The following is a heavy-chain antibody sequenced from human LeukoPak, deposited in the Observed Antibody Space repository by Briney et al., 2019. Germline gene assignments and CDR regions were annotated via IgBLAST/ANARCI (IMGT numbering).Heavy chain of an antibody. V-gene: IGHV3-33*01. Sequence: PGGSLRLSCAASGFTFTSYGMHWVRQAPGKGLEWVAVIWYDGSNKYYADSVKGRFTISRDNSKNTLYLQMNSLRAEDTAVYYCARDTRGNHNDFRFDPWGQGTLVTVSS. CDR1: GFTFTSYG. CDR2: IWYDGSNK. CDR3: ARDTRGNHNDFRFDP. J-gene: IGHJ5*02. D-gene: IGHD3-3*01.